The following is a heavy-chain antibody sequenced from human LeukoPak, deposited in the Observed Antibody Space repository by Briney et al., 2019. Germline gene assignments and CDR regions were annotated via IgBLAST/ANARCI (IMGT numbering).Heavy chain of an antibody. Sequence: ASVKVSCKASRYTFTAYYMHWVRQAPGQGLEWMGWIDPNSGGTNFAQKFQGRVTMTRDTSIIPAYMELTSLTSDDTAVYYCARGASTSWFDYWGQGTLVIVSS. CDR3: ARGASTSWFDY. CDR2: IDPNSGGT. D-gene: IGHD2-2*01. CDR1: RYTFTAYY. V-gene: IGHV1-2*02. J-gene: IGHJ4*02.